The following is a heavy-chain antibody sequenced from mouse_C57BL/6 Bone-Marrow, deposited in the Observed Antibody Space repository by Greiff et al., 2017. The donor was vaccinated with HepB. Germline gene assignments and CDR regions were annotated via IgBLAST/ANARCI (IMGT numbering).Heavy chain of an antibody. CDR2: INPYNGGT. J-gene: IGHJ4*01. V-gene: IGHV1-19*01. Sequence: VQLQQSGPVLVKPGASVKMSCKASGYTFTDYYMNWVKQSHGKSLEWIGVINPYNGGTSYNQKFKGKATLTVDKSSSTAYMELNSLTSEDSAVYYCAKEENYYGSSYDYAMDYWGQGTSVTVSS. CDR1: GYTFTDYY. D-gene: IGHD1-1*01. CDR3: AKEENYYGSSYDYAMDY.